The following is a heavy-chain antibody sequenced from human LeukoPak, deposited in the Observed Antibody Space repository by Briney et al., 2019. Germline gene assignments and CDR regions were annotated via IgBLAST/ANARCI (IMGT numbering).Heavy chain of an antibody. CDR1: GGSISSSSYY. J-gene: IGHJ3*02. CDR2: IYYSGST. D-gene: IGHD1-20*01. CDR3: ARHSYSPNWNDVGDAFDI. V-gene: IGHV4-39*01. Sequence: PSETLSLACTVSGGSISSSSYYWGWIRQPPGKGLEWIGSIYYSGSTYYNPSLKSRVTISVDTSKNQFSLKLSSVTAADTAVYYCARHSYSPNWNDVGDAFDIWGQGTMVTVSS.